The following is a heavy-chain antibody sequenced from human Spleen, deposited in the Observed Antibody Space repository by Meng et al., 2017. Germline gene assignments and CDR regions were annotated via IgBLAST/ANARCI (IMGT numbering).Heavy chain of an antibody. V-gene: IGHV1-2*02. CDR2: VNPKSGDT. Sequence: QVHLVQSGAEWKEPGASVKVSCKASGYILNRYARHWLRQARGQGLEWMGWVNPKSGDTHYAQKFQARVTMTGDTSISTAYMELSGLRSDDTAMYYCARDEYISAAGKLFGDYWGQGTLVTVSS. CDR3: ARDEYISAAGKLFGDY. J-gene: IGHJ4*02. CDR1: GYILNRYA. D-gene: IGHD6-25*01.